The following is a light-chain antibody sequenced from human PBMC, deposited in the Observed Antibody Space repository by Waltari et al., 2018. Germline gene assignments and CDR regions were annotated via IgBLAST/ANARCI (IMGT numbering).Light chain of an antibody. CDR2: WAS. V-gene: IGKV4-1*01. Sequence: DFVMTQSPDSLAVSLGGRATINCRSSQTILDNADKSNYLAWYQHKPGQPPKLLISWASAREYGVPDRFTGSGSGTDFTLTITSLQAEDVAIYYCQQYYATPRTFGQGTKVEVK. J-gene: IGKJ1*01. CDR1: QTILDNADKSNY. CDR3: QQYYATPRT.